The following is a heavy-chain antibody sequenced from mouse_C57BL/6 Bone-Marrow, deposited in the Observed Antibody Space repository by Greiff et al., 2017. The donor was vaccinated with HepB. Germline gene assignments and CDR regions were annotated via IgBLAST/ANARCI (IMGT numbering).Heavy chain of an antibody. CDR2: IDPEDGDT. D-gene: IGHD1-1*01. Sequence: VQLQQSGAELVRPGASVKLSCTASGFNIKDYYMHWVKQRPEQGLEWIGRIDPEDGDTEYAPKFQGKATMTADTSSNTAYLQLSSLTSEDTAVYYGTTGILRYPDYLGYWGQGTTLTVSS. CDR1: GFNIKDYY. CDR3: TTGILRYPDYLGY. V-gene: IGHV14-1*01. J-gene: IGHJ2*01.